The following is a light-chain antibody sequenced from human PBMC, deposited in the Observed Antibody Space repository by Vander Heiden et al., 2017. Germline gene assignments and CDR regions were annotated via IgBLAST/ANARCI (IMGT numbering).Light chain of an antibody. J-gene: IGKJ2*01. Sequence: EIVLTQSPATLSLSPGERATLSCRASQSVSSYLAWYQQKPGQAPRLLIYDASNRATGSPARFSGSGSGTDFTLTISSLEPEDFAVYYCQQRSNGPPMYTFGQGTKLEIK. CDR3: QQRSNGPPMYT. CDR1: QSVSSY. V-gene: IGKV3-11*01. CDR2: DAS.